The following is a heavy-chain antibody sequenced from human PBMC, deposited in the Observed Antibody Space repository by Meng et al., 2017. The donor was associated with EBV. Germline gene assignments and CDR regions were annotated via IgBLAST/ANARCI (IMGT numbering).Heavy chain of an antibody. J-gene: IGHJ4*02. CDR3: ARQLGYYGSGNVL. CDR2: INPNSGGT. V-gene: IGHV1-2*06. CDR1: GYTLTGYY. Sequence: QVDRVQSGGEVKKPGASVKDSCKASGYTLTGYYRHWVRQAPGQGLEWMGRINPNSGGTNYAQKFQGRVTMTRDTSISTAYMELSRLRSDDTAVYYCARQLGYYGSGNVLWGQGTLVTVSS. D-gene: IGHD3-10*01.